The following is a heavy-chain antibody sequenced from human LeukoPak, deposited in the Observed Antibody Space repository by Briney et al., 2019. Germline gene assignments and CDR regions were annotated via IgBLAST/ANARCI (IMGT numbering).Heavy chain of an antibody. V-gene: IGHV3-21*01. CDR3: ARGFNYDILTGPFDP. J-gene: IGHJ5*02. CDR2: ISSSSSYI. D-gene: IGHD3-9*01. Sequence: GGSLRLSCAASGFTFSSYSMNWVRQAPGKGLEWVSSISSSSSYIYYADSVKGRFTISRDNAKNSLYLQMNSLRAEDTAVYYCARGFNYDILTGPFDPWGQGTLVTVSS. CDR1: GFTFSSYS.